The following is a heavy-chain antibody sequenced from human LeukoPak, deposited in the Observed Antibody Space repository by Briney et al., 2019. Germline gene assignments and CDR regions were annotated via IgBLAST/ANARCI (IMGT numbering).Heavy chain of an antibody. D-gene: IGHD3-3*01. V-gene: IGHV4-34*01. Sequence: SETLSLTCAVYGRSFSGYYWSWIRQPPGKGLEWIGEINHSGSTNYNPSLKSRVTISVDTSKNQFSLKLSSVTAADTAVYYCARGFVFWSGALDYWSQGTLVTVS. J-gene: IGHJ4*02. CDR1: GRSFSGYY. CDR2: INHSGST. CDR3: ARGFVFWSGALDY.